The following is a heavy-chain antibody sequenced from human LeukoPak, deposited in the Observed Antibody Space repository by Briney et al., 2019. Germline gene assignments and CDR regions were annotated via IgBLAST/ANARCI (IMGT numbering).Heavy chain of an antibody. D-gene: IGHD4-17*01. CDR2: IYYSGST. CDR1: GGSISSSSYY. V-gene: IGHV4-39*07. CDR3: ARKVGGDYAPNFDY. Sequence: SETLSLTCTVSGGSISSSSYYWGWIRQPPGKGLEWIGSIYYSGSTYYNPSLKSRVTISVDTSKNQFSLKLSSVTAVDTAVYYCARKVGGDYAPNFDYWGQGTLVTVSS. J-gene: IGHJ4*02.